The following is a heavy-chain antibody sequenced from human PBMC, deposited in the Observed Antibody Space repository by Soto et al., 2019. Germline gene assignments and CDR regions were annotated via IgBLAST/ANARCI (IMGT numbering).Heavy chain of an antibody. D-gene: IGHD6-13*01. V-gene: IGHV1-8*01. J-gene: IGHJ5*02. Sequence: QVQLVQSGAEVKKSGASVKVSCKASGYTFTSYDINWVRQATGQGLEWMGWMNPNSGNTGYAQKFQGRVTMXSXTSXSTAYMELSSLRYEDTAVYYCARERSAAGTGWFDPWGQGTLVTVSS. CDR1: GYTFTSYD. CDR3: ARERSAAGTGWFDP. CDR2: MNPNSGNT.